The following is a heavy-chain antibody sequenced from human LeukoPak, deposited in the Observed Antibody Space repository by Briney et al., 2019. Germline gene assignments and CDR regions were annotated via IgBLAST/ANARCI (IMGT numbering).Heavy chain of an antibody. CDR2: IKQDGSEK. Sequence: GGSLRLSCAASGFTFSSYWMSWVRQAPGKGLEWVANIKQDGSEKYYVDSVKGRFTISRDNAKNSLYLQMNSLRAEDTAVYYCARVQALTIRYYYFDYWGQGTLVTVSS. CDR3: ARVQALTIRYYYFDY. CDR1: GFTFSSYW. J-gene: IGHJ4*02. D-gene: IGHD3-9*01. V-gene: IGHV3-7*01.